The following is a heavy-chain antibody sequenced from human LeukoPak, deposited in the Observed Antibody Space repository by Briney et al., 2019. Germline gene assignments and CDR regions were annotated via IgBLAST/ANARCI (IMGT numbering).Heavy chain of an antibody. CDR3: ARELYGSGSYYNSGTPVDY. J-gene: IGHJ4*02. CDR2: IYYSGST. CDR1: GGSISSGDYY. Sequence: SETLSLTCTVSGGSISSGDYYWSWIRQHPGKGLEWIGYIYYSGSTYYNPSLKSRVTISVDTSKNQFSLKLSSVTAADTAVYYCARELYGSGSYYNSGTPVDYWGQGTLVTVSS. V-gene: IGHV4-31*03. D-gene: IGHD3-10*01.